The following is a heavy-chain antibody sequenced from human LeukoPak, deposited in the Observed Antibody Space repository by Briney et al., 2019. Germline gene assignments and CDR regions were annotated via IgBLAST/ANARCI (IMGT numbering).Heavy chain of an antibody. CDR3: AREGYYDFWSGYCSYFDY. CDR2: IYYSGST. V-gene: IGHV4-59*01. Sequence: SETLSLTCTVSGGSISSYHWSWIRQPPGKGREWMGYIYYSGSTNYNPSLKSRVTISVDTSKNQFSMKLSSVTAADTAVYYCAREGYYDFWSGYCSYFDYWGQGTLVTVSS. CDR1: GGSISSYH. D-gene: IGHD3-3*01. J-gene: IGHJ4*02.